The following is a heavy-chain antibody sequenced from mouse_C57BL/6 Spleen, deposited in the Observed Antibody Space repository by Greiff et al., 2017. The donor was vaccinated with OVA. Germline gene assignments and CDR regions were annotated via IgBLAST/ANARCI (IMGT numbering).Heavy chain of an antibody. V-gene: IGHV1-26*01. Sequence: VQLQQSGPELVKPGASVEISCKASGYTFTDYYMNWVKQSHGKSLEWIGDINPNNGGTSYNQKFKGKATLTVDKSSSTAYMELRSLTSEDSAVYYCASYSNYVFDYWGQGTTLTVSS. J-gene: IGHJ2*01. CDR3: ASYSNYVFDY. D-gene: IGHD2-5*01. CDR2: INPNNGGT. CDR1: GYTFTDYY.